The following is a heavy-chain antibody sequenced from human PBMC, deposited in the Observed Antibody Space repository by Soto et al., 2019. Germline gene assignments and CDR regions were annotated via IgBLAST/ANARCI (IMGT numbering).Heavy chain of an antibody. CDR1: GYTFTGYY. CDR3: ARGPPIVVVPAALLGNWYFDL. CDR2: INPNSGGT. D-gene: IGHD2-2*02. Sequence: QVQLVQSGAEVKKPGASVKVSCKASGYTFTGYYMHWVRQAPGQGLEWMGWINPNSGGTNYAQKFQGRVTIHRDTSISTAYMELSRLRSDDTAVYYCARGPPIVVVPAALLGNWYFDLWGRGSLVTVSS. J-gene: IGHJ2*01. V-gene: IGHV1-2*02.